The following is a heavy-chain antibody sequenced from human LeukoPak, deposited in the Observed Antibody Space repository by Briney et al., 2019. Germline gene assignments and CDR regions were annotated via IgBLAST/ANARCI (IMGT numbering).Heavy chain of an antibody. V-gene: IGHV1-18*01. CDR3: ARAYYYDSSGYPYYFDY. CDR1: GYTFTSYG. CDR2: IGAYNGNT. Sequence: ASVNVSCRASGYTFTSYGISWVRQAPGQGLEWMGWIGAYNGNTNYAQKFQGRVTITADESTSTAYMELSSLRSEDTAVYYCARAYYYDSSGYPYYFDYWGQGTLVTVSS. J-gene: IGHJ4*02. D-gene: IGHD3-22*01.